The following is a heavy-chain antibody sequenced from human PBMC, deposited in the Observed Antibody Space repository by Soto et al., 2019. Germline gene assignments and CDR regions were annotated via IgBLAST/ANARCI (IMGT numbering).Heavy chain of an antibody. J-gene: IGHJ4*02. Sequence: SETLSLTCTVSGGSISSGDYYWSWIRQPPGKGLEWIGNIHYNENTKYNPSLKSRVTMSVDTSKNQFSLRLISVTAADTAKYFCAREGNLGRWLQPLDFWGQGTLVTVSS. CDR2: IHYNENT. V-gene: IGHV4-61*08. D-gene: IGHD5-12*01. CDR3: AREGNLGRWLQPLDF. CDR1: GGSISSGDYY.